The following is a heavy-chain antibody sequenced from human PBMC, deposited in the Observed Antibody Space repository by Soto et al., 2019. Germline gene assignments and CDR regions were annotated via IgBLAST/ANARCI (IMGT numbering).Heavy chain of an antibody. D-gene: IGHD2-2*02. CDR3: AREYTAWPLAYGLDV. V-gene: IGHV3-21*01. J-gene: IGHJ6*02. CDR1: GFTFSTYS. Sequence: PGGSLRLSCVGSGFTFSTYSINWVRQAPGKGLEWVSSISSRSDIYYADSVKGRFTISRDNARNSVSLQMNSLRAEDTAVYYCAREYTAWPLAYGLDVWGQGTTVTVSS. CDR2: ISSRSDI.